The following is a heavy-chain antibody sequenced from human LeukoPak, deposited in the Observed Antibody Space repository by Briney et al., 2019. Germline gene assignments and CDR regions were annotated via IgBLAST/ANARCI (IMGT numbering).Heavy chain of an antibody. Sequence: ASVKVSCKASGYTFTGYYMHWVRQAPGQGLEWMGWINPNSGGTNYAQKFQGRVTMTRDTSISTAYMELSRLRSDDTAVYYCARDPIIVGSLYYFDYWGQGTLVTVSS. CDR3: ARDPIIVGSLYYFDY. J-gene: IGHJ4*02. CDR1: GYTFTGYY. CDR2: INPNSGGT. V-gene: IGHV1-2*02. D-gene: IGHD1-26*01.